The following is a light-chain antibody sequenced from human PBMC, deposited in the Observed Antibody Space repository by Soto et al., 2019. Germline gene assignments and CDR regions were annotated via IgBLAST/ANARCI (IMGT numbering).Light chain of an antibody. CDR3: SSYTSSSTYV. CDR2: DVS. CDR1: SSNIGSNT. J-gene: IGLJ1*01. Sequence: QSVLTQPPSASGTPGQRVTISCSGSSSNIGSNTVNWYQQLPGTAPKLMIYDVSNRPSGVSNRFSGSKSGNTASLTISGLQAEDEADYYCSSYTSSSTYVFGTGTKVPVL. V-gene: IGLV1-44*01.